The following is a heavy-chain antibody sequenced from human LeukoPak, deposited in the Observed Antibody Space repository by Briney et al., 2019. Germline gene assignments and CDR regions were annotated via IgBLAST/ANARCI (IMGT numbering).Heavy chain of an antibody. CDR1: GFTFSSYA. J-gene: IGHJ6*02. D-gene: IGHD3-9*01. Sequence: PGGSLRLSCAASGFTFSSYAMSWVRQAPGKGLDWVSAISGNGGSTYYVDSVKGRFTISRDNSKNTLYLQMNSLRAEDTAVYYCAKGLTYYYYNMDVWGQGTTVTVSS. CDR3: AKGLTYYYYNMDV. V-gene: IGHV3-23*01. CDR2: ISGNGGST.